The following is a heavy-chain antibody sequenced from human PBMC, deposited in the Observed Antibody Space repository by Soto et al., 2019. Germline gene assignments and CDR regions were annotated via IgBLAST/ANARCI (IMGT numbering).Heavy chain of an antibody. CDR2: MSHSGGT. Sequence: QVQLQQWGAGLLKPSETLSLTCAVYGGFVTSGSYYWSWIRQPPGKGLEWIGEMSHSGGTHFNPSLNSRVTISVDTSKNQFPLKMSSVTAADTALYYCVRVERGTATTVVDAFDIWGPGTMVTVSS. D-gene: IGHD1-1*01. V-gene: IGHV4-34*01. J-gene: IGHJ3*02. CDR3: VRVERGTATTVVDAFDI. CDR1: GGFVTSGSYY.